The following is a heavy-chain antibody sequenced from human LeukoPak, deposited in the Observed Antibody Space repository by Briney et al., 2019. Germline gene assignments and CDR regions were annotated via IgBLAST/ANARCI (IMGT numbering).Heavy chain of an antibody. CDR2: ISGSGGST. CDR1: GFTFTSYA. CDR3: TTGDEFLTGTFDY. V-gene: IGHV3-23*01. J-gene: IGHJ4*02. Sequence: GGSLRLSCAASGFTFTSYAMSWVRQAPGKGLEWVSAISGSGGSTSYADSVKGRFTISRDNAKNSLFLQMDSLRAEDTAVYYCTTGDEFLTGTFDYWGQGTLVTVSS. D-gene: IGHD3/OR15-3a*01.